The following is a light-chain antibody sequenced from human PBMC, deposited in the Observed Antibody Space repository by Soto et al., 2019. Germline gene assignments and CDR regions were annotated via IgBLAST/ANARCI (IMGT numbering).Light chain of an antibody. V-gene: IGKV1-9*01. CDR2: AAS. CDR3: QQLDSYPLT. Sequence: DIQLTQSPSFLSASVGDRVTITCRASQGISSYLVWYQQKPGKAPKPLIYAASTLQSGVPSRFSGSGSGTEFTLTISSLQPEDFAIYYCQQLDSYPLTFGPGTKVDIK. J-gene: IGKJ3*01. CDR1: QGISSY.